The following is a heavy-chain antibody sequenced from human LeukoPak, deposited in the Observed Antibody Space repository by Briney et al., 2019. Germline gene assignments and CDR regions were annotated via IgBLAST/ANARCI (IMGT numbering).Heavy chain of an antibody. CDR3: TRDGGSSSSLRVDY. Sequence: PGGSLRLSCTASGFTFGDYAMSWFRQAPGKGLEWVGFIRSKAYGGTTEYAASVKGRFTISRDDSKSIAYLQMNSLKTEDTAVYYCTRDGGSSSSLRVDYWGQGTLVTVSS. CDR1: GFTFGDYA. J-gene: IGHJ4*02. V-gene: IGHV3-49*03. D-gene: IGHD6-6*01. CDR2: IRSKAYGGTT.